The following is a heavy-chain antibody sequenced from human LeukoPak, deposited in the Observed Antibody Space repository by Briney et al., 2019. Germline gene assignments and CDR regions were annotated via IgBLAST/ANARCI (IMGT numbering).Heavy chain of an antibody. Sequence: GGSLRLSCAASGFNFSNYAMTWVRQAPGKGLEWVSAITGSSSNTYYADSVKGRFTISRANSKNMLCLELNSLTVEDTAIYYCAKDRSSATSCSNYWGRGTLVTVSS. CDR3: AKDRSSATSCSNY. CDR1: GFNFSNYA. J-gene: IGHJ4*02. V-gene: IGHV3-23*01. CDR2: ITGSSSNT. D-gene: IGHD2-2*01.